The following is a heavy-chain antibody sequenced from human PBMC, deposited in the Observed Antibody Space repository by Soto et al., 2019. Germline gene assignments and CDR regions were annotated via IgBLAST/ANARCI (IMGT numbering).Heavy chain of an antibody. CDR1: GYTFTSYD. Sequence: ASVKVSCKASGYTFTSYDINWVRQATGQGLEWMGWMNPSSGNTGYAQKFQGRVTMTRNTSISTAYMELSSLRSEDTAVYYCARGTGILGYCSGGSCYSYDWFDPWGQGTLVTVSS. V-gene: IGHV1-8*01. CDR3: ARGTGILGYCSGGSCYSYDWFDP. D-gene: IGHD2-15*01. J-gene: IGHJ5*02. CDR2: MNPSSGNT.